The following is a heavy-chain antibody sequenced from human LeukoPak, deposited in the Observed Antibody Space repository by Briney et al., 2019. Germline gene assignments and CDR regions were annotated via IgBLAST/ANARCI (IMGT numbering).Heavy chain of an antibody. Sequence: ASARVSSTASGYTFTTYGISWVRQAPGQGRGWMGWISAYNGNTNYAQKLQGRVTMTTDTSTSTAYMELRSRRSDDTAVYYCARHFGSGSQLLVFVYWGQGTLVTVSS. D-gene: IGHD1-26*01. J-gene: IGHJ4*02. CDR2: ISAYNGNT. CDR3: ARHFGSGSQLLVFVY. CDR1: GYTFTTYG. V-gene: IGHV1-18*01.